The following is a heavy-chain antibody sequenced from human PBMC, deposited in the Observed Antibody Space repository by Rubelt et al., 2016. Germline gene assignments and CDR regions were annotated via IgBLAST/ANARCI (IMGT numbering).Heavy chain of an antibody. CDR3: ATAVAGTFDY. CDR2: IYYSGST. D-gene: IGHD6-19*01. CDR1: GGSISSSSYY. Sequence: QLQLQESGPGLVKPSETLSLTCTVSGGSISSSSYYWGWIRQPPGKGLEWIGSIYYSGSTYYNPSLKSRVPISVETSKNQFSLKLSSVTAADTAVYYCATAVAGTFDYWGQGTLVTVSS. J-gene: IGHJ4*02. V-gene: IGHV4-39*01.